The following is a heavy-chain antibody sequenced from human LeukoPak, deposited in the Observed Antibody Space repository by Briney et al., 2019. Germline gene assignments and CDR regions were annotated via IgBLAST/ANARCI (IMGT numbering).Heavy chain of an antibody. Sequence: NPSETLSLTCAVSGASISSNNWWTWVRQTPGKGLEWIGEISHSGSIRYNPSLESRVTISVDTSKNQFSLKLSSVIAADTAVYFCARVTGTTPFDYWGQGTLVTVSS. D-gene: IGHD1-1*01. J-gene: IGHJ4*02. CDR3: ARVTGTTPFDY. V-gene: IGHV4-4*02. CDR1: GASISSNNW. CDR2: ISHSGSI.